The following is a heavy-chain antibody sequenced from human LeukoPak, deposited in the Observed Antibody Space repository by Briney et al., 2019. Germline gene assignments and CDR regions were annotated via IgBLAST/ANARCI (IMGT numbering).Heavy chain of an antibody. D-gene: IGHD1-26*01. Sequence: PSETLSLTYTVSGGSITSFDCTWIRQPAGKGLGWIGRIDTSGSTNYNPSLKSRVTMSVDTSKNQFSLRLRSVTAADTAVYYCARGQWEQLRYNHIDVWGKGTTVTVSS. CDR2: IDTSGST. V-gene: IGHV4-4*07. CDR3: ARGQWEQLRYNHIDV. CDR1: GGSITSFD. J-gene: IGHJ6*03.